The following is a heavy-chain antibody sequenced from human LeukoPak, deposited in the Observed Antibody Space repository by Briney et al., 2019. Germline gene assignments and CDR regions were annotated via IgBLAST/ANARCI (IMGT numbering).Heavy chain of an antibody. J-gene: IGHJ3*02. CDR3: TTDLAGSGWPQDAFDI. D-gene: IGHD6-19*01. CDR2: IKSKTDGGTT. Sequence: SGGSLRLSCAASGFTFSNAWMSWVRQAPGKGLEWVGRIKSKTDGGTTDYAAPVKGRFTISRDDSKNTLYLQMNSLKTEDTAVYYCTTDLAGSGWPQDAFDIWGQGTMVTVSS. V-gene: IGHV3-15*01. CDR1: GFTFSNAW.